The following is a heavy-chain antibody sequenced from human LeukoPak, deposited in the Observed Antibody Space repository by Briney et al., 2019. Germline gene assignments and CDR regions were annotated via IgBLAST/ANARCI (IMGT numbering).Heavy chain of an antibody. V-gene: IGHV1-24*01. J-gene: IGHJ4*02. Sequence: GASVKVSCKVSGYTLTELSMHWVRQAPGKGLEWMGGFDPEDGETIYAQKFQGRVTMTEDTSTDTAYMELSSLRSEDTAVYYCATAPGAYYDSSGYYPQFDYWGQGTLVTVSS. D-gene: IGHD3-22*01. CDR3: ATAPGAYYDSSGYYPQFDY. CDR1: GYTLTELS. CDR2: FDPEDGET.